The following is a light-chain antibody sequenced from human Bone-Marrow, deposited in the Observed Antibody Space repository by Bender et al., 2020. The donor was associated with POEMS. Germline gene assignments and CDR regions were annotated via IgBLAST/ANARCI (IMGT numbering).Light chain of an antibody. CDR2: SDS. V-gene: IGLV1-44*01. CDR3: AAWDDSLNGLV. CDR1: SSDIGSNT. Sequence: QSVLTQPPSASGTPGQRVTISCSGSSSDIGSNTVHWYQLLPGAAPKLLIFSDSRRPSGVPDRFSGSKSGASASLSIDGLQSEDEADYHCAAWDDSLNGLVFGGGTKLTVL. J-gene: IGLJ2*01.